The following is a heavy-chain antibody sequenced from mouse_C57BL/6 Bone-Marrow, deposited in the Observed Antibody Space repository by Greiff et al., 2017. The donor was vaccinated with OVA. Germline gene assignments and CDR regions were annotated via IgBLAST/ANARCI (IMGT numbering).Heavy chain of an antibody. CDR2: ISSGGSYT. CDR1: GFTFSSYG. V-gene: IGHV5-6*01. D-gene: IGHD2-4*01. CDR3: ARQGYDYLYYYAMDY. Sequence: EVQGVESGGDLVKPGGSLKLSCAASGFTFSSYGMSWVRQTPDKRLEWVATISSGGSYTYYPDSVKGRFTISSDNAKNTLYLQMSSLKSEDTAMYYCARQGYDYLYYYAMDYWGQGTSVTVSS. J-gene: IGHJ4*01.